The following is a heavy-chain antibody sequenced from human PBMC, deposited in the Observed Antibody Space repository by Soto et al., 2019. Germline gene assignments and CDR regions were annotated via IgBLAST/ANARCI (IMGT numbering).Heavy chain of an antibody. CDR3: AKGGLAYCGGDCADDAFDI. J-gene: IGHJ3*02. CDR2: ISGSGGST. D-gene: IGHD2-21*01. CDR1: GFTFSSYA. Sequence: RLSCAASGFTFSSYAMSWVRQAPGKGLEWVSAISGSGGSTYYADSVKGRFTISRDNSKNTLYLQMNSLRAEDTAVYYCAKGGLAYCGGDCADDAFDIWGQGTMVTVSS. V-gene: IGHV3-23*01.